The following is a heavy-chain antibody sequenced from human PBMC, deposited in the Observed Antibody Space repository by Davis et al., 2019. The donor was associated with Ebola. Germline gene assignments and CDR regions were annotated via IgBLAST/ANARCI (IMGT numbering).Heavy chain of an antibody. CDR2: IYYSGST. CDR1: GGSISSSSYY. V-gene: IGHV4-39*01. CDR3: ARLRRDAFDI. J-gene: IGHJ3*02. Sequence: SETLSLTCTVSGGSISSSSYYWGWIRQPPGKGLEWIGNIYYSGSTYYNPSLKSRVTISVDTSKNQFSLKLSSVTAADTAVYYCARLRRDAFDIWGQGTMVTVSS.